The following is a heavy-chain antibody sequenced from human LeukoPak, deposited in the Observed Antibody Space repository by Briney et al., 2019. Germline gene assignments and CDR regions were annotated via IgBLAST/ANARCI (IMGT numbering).Heavy chain of an antibody. J-gene: IGHJ4*02. CDR1: GYSIGSGYY. Sequence: PSETLSLTCTVSGYSIGSGYYWGWIRQPPGKGLEWIGSIYHSGSTYYNPSLKSRVTISVDTSKNQFSLKLSSVTAADTAVYYCARAPRLAPDYWGQGTLVTVSS. V-gene: IGHV4-38-2*02. CDR2: IYHSGST. D-gene: IGHD3-9*01. CDR3: ARAPRLAPDY.